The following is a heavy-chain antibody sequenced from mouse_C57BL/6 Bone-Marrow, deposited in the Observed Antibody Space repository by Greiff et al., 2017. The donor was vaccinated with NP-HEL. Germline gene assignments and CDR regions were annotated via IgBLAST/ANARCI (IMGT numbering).Heavy chain of an antibody. CDR1: GFSLTSYG. Sequence: VKLMESGPGLVQPSQSLSITCTVSGFSLTSYGVHWVRQSPGKGLEWLGVIWSGGSTDYNAAFISRLSISKDTSKSKVFFKMNSLQADVTAIYYCARRGLGAMDYWGQGTSVTVSS. CDR2: IWSGGST. J-gene: IGHJ4*01. CDR3: ARRGLGAMDY. D-gene: IGHD2-13*01. V-gene: IGHV2-2*01.